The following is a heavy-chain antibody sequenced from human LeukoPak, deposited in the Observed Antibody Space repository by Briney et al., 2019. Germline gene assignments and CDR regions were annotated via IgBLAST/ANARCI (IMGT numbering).Heavy chain of an antibody. Sequence: ASVKDSCKASGYIFTGYYIHWVRQAPGQGLEWMGWINPHSGGTNYAQKFQGRVTMTRDTSISTAYMELSRLRSDDTAVYYCARDRDYYDSIGYYYEGGSLDYWGQGTLVTVSS. J-gene: IGHJ4*02. CDR3: ARDRDYYDSIGYYYEGGSLDY. V-gene: IGHV1-2*02. CDR2: INPHSGGT. D-gene: IGHD3-22*01. CDR1: GYIFTGYY.